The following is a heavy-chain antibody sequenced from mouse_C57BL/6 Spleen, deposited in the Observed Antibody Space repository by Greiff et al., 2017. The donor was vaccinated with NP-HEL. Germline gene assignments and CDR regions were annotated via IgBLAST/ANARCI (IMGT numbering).Heavy chain of an antibody. CDR2: IYPGDGDT. CDR1: GYAFSSSW. D-gene: IGHD1-1*01. Sequence: QVQLQQSGPELVKPGASVKISCKASGYAFSSSWMNWVKQRPGKGLEWIGRIYPGDGDTNYNGKFKGKATLTADKSSSTAYMQLSSLTSEDSAVYFCARHYYGSSYDDYFDYWGQGTTLTVSS. J-gene: IGHJ2*01. V-gene: IGHV1-82*01. CDR3: ARHYYGSSYDDYFDY.